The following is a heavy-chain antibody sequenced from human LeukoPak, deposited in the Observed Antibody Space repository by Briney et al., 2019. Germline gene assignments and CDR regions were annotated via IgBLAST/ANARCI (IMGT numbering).Heavy chain of an antibody. J-gene: IGHJ3*02. CDR1: GGSLSSGGYY. V-gene: IGHV4-31*03. CDR3: AIVDSSGYYSGAFDI. D-gene: IGHD3-22*01. Sequence: TSQTLSLTCTASGGSLSSGGYYWSWIRQHPGKGLEWIGYIYYSGSTYYNPSLKSRVTISVDTSKNQFSLKLSSVTAADTAVYYCAIVDSSGYYSGAFDIWGQGTMVTVSS. CDR2: IYYSGST.